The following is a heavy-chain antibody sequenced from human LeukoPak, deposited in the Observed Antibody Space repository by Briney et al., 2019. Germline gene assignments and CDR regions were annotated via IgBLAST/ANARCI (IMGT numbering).Heavy chain of an antibody. CDR3: ARSGGWYYYDSSGYDYYYYMDV. CDR2: ISSSGSTI. D-gene: IGHD3-22*01. Sequence: SGGSLRLSCAASGFTFSDYYMSWIRQAPGKGLERVSYISSSGSTIYYADSVKGRFTISRDNAKNSLYLQMNSLRAEDTAVYYCARSGGWYYYDSSGYDYYYYMDVWGKGTTVTVSS. V-gene: IGHV3-11*01. J-gene: IGHJ6*03. CDR1: GFTFSDYY.